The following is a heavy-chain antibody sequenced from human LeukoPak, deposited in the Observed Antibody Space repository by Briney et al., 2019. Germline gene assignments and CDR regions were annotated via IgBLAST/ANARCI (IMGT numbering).Heavy chain of an antibody. J-gene: IGHJ4*02. Sequence: GGSLRLSCAASGFTFSTYWMHWVRQAPGKRLVWVSRINSDGSSTSYADSVKGRFTISRDNAKNTLYLQMNSLRAEDTAVYYCARDSVEYSSSSTLGYWGQGTLVTVSS. CDR2: INSDGSST. V-gene: IGHV3-74*01. CDR1: GFTFSTYW. D-gene: IGHD6-6*01. CDR3: ARDSVEYSSSSTLGY.